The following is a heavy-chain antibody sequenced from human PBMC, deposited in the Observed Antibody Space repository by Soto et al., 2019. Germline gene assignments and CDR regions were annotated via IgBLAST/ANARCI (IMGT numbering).Heavy chain of an antibody. CDR3: VIKSIFSSWYSPEFDS. J-gene: IGHJ5*01. CDR1: GFTFSSYA. D-gene: IGHD6-13*01. V-gene: IGHV3-23*01. CDR2: IIGSGGST. Sequence: PGGSLRLSCSASGFTFSSYAMSWVRQAPGKGLEWVSAIIGSGGSTYYADSVKGRFTISRDNSKNTLYLQMNSLRAEDTAVYYCVIKSIFSSWYSPEFDSLGQGDAVTVSS.